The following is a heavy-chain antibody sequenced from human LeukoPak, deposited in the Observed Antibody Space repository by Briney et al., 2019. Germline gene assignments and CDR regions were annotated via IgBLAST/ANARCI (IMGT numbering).Heavy chain of an antibody. D-gene: IGHD6-19*01. CDR3: ARDLEAVAGTGGSDY. J-gene: IGHJ4*02. Sequence: ASVKVSCKASGGTFSSYAISWVRQAPGQGLEWMGGIIPIFGTANYAQKFQGRVTITADKSTSTAYMELSSLRHEDTAVYYCARDLEAVAGTGGSDYWGQGTLVTVSS. CDR1: GGTFSSYA. V-gene: IGHV1-69*06. CDR2: IIPIFGTA.